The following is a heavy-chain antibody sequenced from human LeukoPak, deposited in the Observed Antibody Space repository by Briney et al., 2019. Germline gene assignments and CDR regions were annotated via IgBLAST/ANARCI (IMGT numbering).Heavy chain of an antibody. J-gene: IGHJ3*02. CDR3: ARGPRGGDAFDI. CDR2: ISSGSSTI. V-gene: IGHV3-48*01. CDR1: GFTFSSYS. Sequence: PGGSLRLSCAASGFTFSSYSMNWVRQAPGKGLEWVSYISSGSSTIYYADSVKGRFTISRDNAKNSLYLQMNSLRAEDTAVYYCARGPRGGDAFDIWGQGTMVTVSS.